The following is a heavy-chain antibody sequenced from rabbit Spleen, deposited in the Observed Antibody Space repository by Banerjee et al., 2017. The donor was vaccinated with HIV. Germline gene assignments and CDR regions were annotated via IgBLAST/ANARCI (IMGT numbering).Heavy chain of an antibody. V-gene: IGHV1S43*01. CDR3: GRDANGDVRLSRLDL. D-gene: IGHD2-1*01. Sequence: QLEESGGGLVKPEGSLTLTRKASGVSLNDKDVMCWVRQAPGKGLEWIACIDTSSGNTYYASWAKGRFTISTSTSLNTVTLQLNSLTAADTATYFCGRDANGDVRLSRLDLWGQGTLVTVS. CDR1: GVSLNDKDV. J-gene: IGHJ3*01. CDR2: IDTSSGNT.